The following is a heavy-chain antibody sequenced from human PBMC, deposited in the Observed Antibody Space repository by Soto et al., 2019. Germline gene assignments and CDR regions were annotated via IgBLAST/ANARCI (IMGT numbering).Heavy chain of an antibody. CDR3: AKTQTGIIGWRGDWFDP. J-gene: IGHJ5*02. CDR2: ISGSGGST. Sequence: EVQLLESGGGLVQPGGSLRLSCAASGFTFSSYAMSWVRQAPGKGLEWVSAISGSGGSTYYADSVKGRFTISRDNSKNKLYLQMNSLRAEDTAVYYCAKTQTGIIGWRGDWFDPWGQGTLVTVSS. CDR1: GFTFSSYA. V-gene: IGHV3-23*01. D-gene: IGHD6-19*01.